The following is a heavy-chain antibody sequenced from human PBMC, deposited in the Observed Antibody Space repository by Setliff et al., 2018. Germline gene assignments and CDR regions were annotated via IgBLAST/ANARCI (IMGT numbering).Heavy chain of an antibody. CDR2: IKQDGSEK. CDR1: GFTFSNYW. Sequence: GGSLRLSCAASGFTFSNYWMSWVRQTPGKGLEWVAHIKQDGSEKYYVDSVKGRFIISRDNAKNSLYLQMNSLRDEDTAVYYCARSENCFSTHCSPYDYWGQGTLVTVSS. D-gene: IGHD2-2*01. CDR3: ARSENCFSTHCSPYDY. J-gene: IGHJ4*02. V-gene: IGHV3-7*03.